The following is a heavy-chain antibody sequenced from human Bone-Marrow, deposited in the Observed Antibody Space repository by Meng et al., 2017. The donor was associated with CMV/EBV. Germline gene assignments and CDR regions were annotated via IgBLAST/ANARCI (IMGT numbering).Heavy chain of an antibody. D-gene: IGHD1-26*01. CDR2: ISAYNGNT. Sequence: TSYGISWVRQAPGQGLEWMGWISAYNGNTNYAQKLQGRVTMTTDTSTSSAYMELRSLRSDDTAVYYCARDPPTNSGSYLSPSKNFDYWGQGTLVTVSS. CDR3: ARDPPTNSGSYLSPSKNFDY. V-gene: IGHV1-18*01. J-gene: IGHJ4*02. CDR1: TSYG.